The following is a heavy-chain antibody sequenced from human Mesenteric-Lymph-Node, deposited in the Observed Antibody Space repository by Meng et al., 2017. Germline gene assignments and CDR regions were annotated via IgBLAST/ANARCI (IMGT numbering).Heavy chain of an antibody. J-gene: IGHJ5*02. CDR3: ARDLGIVVVVAATTDH. CDR1: EFTFSNYE. CDR2: ISSSGSTI. V-gene: IGHV3-48*03. Sequence: GESLKISCAASEFTFSNYEMNWVRQAPGKGLEWVSYISSSGSTIYYADSVKGRFTISRDNAKNSLYLQMNSLRAEDTAVYYCARDLGIVVVVAATTDHWGQGNRVTGSS. D-gene: IGHD2-15*01.